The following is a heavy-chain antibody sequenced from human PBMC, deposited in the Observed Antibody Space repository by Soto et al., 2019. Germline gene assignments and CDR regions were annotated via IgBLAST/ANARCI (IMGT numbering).Heavy chain of an antibody. CDR1: GFSFSFYV. J-gene: IGHJ1*01. Sequence: GGSLRLSCAASGFSFSFYVMHWVRQAPGKGLEWVAIISYDGSDKDYADSVKGRFTISRDNSKNTLYLEMNSLRPEDTAVYYCAKDKASAGTEYFQYWGQGTLVTVSS. CDR3: AKDKASAGTEYFQY. D-gene: IGHD6-13*01. CDR2: ISYDGSDK. V-gene: IGHV3-30*18.